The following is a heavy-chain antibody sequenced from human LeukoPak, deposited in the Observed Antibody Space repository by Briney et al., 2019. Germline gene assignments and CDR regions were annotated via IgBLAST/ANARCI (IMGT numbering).Heavy chain of an antibody. CDR2: MNPNSGNT. J-gene: IGHJ6*03. CDR1: GYTFTSYD. Sequence: AASVKVSCKASGYTFTSYDINWVRQATGQGLEWMGWMNPNSGNTGYAQKFQGRVTITRNTSISTAYMELSSLRSEDTAVYYCARGGYSYGYLYYYYYMDVWGKGTTVTVSS. CDR3: ARGGYSYGYLYYYYYMDV. V-gene: IGHV1-8*03. D-gene: IGHD5-18*01.